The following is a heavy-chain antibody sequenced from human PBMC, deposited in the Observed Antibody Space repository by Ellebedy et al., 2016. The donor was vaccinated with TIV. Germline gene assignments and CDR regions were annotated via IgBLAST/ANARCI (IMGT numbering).Heavy chain of an antibody. J-gene: IGHJ4*02. Sequence: SVKVSCXASGGTFSSYAISWVRQAPGQGLEWMGGIIPIFGTANYAQKFQGRVTMTRDTSTSTVYMELSSLRSEDTAVYYCARGYSGGLRTLVFDYWGQGTLVTVSS. V-gene: IGHV1-69*05. CDR2: IIPIFGTA. CDR1: GGTFSSYA. CDR3: ARGYSGGLRTLVFDY. D-gene: IGHD5-12*01.